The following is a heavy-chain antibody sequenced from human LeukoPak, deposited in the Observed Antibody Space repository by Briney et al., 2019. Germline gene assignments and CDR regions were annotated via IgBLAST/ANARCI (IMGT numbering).Heavy chain of an antibody. CDR2: ISSSSSYI. CDR1: GFTFSSYA. J-gene: IGHJ4*02. CDR3: ARDLLYCSGGSCYN. D-gene: IGHD2-15*01. V-gene: IGHV3-21*01. Sequence: GGSLRLSCAASGFTFSSYAMSWVRQAPGKGLEWVSSISSSSSYIYYADSVKGRFTISRDNAKNSLYLQMSSLRAEDTAVYYCARDLLYCSGGSCYNWGQGTLVTVSS.